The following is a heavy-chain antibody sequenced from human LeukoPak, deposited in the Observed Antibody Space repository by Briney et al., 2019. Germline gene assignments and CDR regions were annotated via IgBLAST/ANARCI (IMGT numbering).Heavy chain of an antibody. CDR2: ISSSNSTI. V-gene: IGHV3-48*01. D-gene: IGHD6-19*01. J-gene: IGHJ4*02. CDR1: GFTFSSYS. Sequence: PGGSLRLSCAASGFTFSSYSMNWVRQAPGKGLEWVSYISSSNSTIYYADSVKGRFTISRDNAKNSLYLQMNSLRAEDTAVYYCARDLYSSGWYYFDYWGQGTLVTVSS. CDR3: ARDLYSSGWYYFDY.